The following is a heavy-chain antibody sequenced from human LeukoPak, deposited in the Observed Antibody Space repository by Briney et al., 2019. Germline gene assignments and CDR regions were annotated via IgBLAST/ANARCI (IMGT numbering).Heavy chain of an antibody. Sequence: SETLSLTCTVSGGSISGSSYYWGWIRQPPGKGLEWIGSIYYSGSTYYNPSLKSRVTISVDTSKNQFSLKLSSVTAADTAVYYCAGEYILYGMDVWGQGTTVTVSS. J-gene: IGHJ6*02. CDR1: GGSISGSSYY. D-gene: IGHD3-10*01. CDR3: AGEYILYGMDV. V-gene: IGHV4-39*01. CDR2: IYYSGST.